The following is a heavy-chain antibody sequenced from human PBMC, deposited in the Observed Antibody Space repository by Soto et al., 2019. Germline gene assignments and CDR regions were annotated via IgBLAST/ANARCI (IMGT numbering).Heavy chain of an antibody. V-gene: IGHV4-59*01. J-gene: IGHJ6*02. D-gene: IGHD5-12*01. Sequence: SETLSLTCTVSGGSISSYYWSWIRQPPGKGLEWIGYIYYSGSTNYNPSLKSRVTISVDTSKNQFSLKLSSVTAADTAVYYCARSNGYSGYDPPGFYYGMDVWGQGTTVTVSS. CDR3: ARSNGYSGYDPPGFYYGMDV. CDR2: IYYSGST. CDR1: GGSISSYY.